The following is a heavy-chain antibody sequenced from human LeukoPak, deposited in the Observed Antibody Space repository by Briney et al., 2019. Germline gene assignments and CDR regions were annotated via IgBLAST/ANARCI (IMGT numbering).Heavy chain of an antibody. J-gene: IGHJ6*02. CDR3: AKQLTGYSSSWFRYYYYGMDV. CDR1: GFTFSSYG. D-gene: IGHD6-13*01. V-gene: IGHV3-30*18. Sequence: GGSLRLSCAASGFTFSSYGMHWVRQAPGKGLEWVAVISYDGSNKYYADSVKGRFTISRDNSKNTLYLQMNSLRAEDTAVYYCAKQLTGYSSSWFRYYYYGMDVWGQGTTVTVSS. CDR2: ISYDGSNK.